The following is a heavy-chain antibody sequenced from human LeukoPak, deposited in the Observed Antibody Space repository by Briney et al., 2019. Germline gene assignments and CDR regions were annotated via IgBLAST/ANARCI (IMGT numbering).Heavy chain of an antibody. D-gene: IGHD3-9*01. CDR3: ARDSNYDILTGYGHFDY. J-gene: IGHJ4*02. CDR1: GFTVSSNY. CDR2: IYSGGST. Sequence: PGGSLRLSCAASGFTVSSNYMSWVRQAPGKGLEWVSVIYSGGSTYYADSVKGRFTISRDNSKNTLYLQMNSLRAEDTAVYYCARDSNYDILTGYGHFDYWGQGTLVTVSS. V-gene: IGHV3-66*01.